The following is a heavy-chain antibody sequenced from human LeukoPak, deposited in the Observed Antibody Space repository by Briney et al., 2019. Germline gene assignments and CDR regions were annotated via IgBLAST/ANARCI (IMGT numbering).Heavy chain of an antibody. Sequence: SETLSLTCTVSDDSINSNGYYWGWIRQPPGQGLEWIGNVDYGGSTFYNPSLKSRVAISVDKSVNHISLKLTSVTAADTAVYYCAREGGPYRPLDYSGQGTLVTVAS. J-gene: IGHJ4*02. CDR3: AREGGPYRPLDY. V-gene: IGHV4-39*07. CDR2: VDYGGST. CDR1: DDSINSNGYY.